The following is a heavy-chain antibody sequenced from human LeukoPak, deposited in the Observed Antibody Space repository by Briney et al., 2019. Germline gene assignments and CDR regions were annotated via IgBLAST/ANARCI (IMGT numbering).Heavy chain of an antibody. CDR1: GGSISSYY. V-gene: IGHV4-59*01. J-gene: IGHJ4*02. Sequence: PSETLSLTCTVSGGSISSYYWSWIRQPPGKGLEWIGYIYYSGSTNYNPSLKSRVTISVDTSKNQFSLKLSSVTAADSAVYYCARSYYDFLTGYYSFGWYFDYWGQGTLVTVSS. CDR3: ARSYYDFLTGYYSFGWYFDY. D-gene: IGHD3-9*01. CDR2: IYYSGST.